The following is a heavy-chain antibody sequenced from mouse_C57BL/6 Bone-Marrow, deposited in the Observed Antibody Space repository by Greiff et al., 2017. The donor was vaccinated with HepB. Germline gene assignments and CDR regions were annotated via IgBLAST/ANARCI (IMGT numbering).Heavy chain of an antibody. J-gene: IGHJ2*01. CDR1: GYTFTSYW. CDR3: ARRAYYDYDNPVDY. D-gene: IGHD2-4*01. V-gene: IGHV1-53*01. Sequence: QVQLQQPGTELVKPGASVKLSCKASGYTFTSYWMHWVQQRPGQGLEWIGNINPSNGGTNYNEKFKRKATLTVDKSSSTAYMQLSSLTSEDSAVYYCARRAYYDYDNPVDYWGQGTTLTVSS. CDR2: INPSNGGT.